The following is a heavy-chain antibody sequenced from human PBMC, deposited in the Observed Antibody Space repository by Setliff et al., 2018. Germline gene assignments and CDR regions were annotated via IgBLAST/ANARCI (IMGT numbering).Heavy chain of an antibody. V-gene: IGHV4-61*10. Sequence: SETLSLTCTLSGGPIASGGYYWSWIRQPAGKGLEWIGYIYYSGSTNYNPSLKSRVTISVDTSKNQFSLKLSSVTAADTAVYYCARASVVHAIAVGYWGQGTLVTAPQ. CDR3: ARASVVHAIAVGY. J-gene: IGHJ4*02. CDR2: IYYSGST. D-gene: IGHD2-15*01. CDR1: GGPIASGGYY.